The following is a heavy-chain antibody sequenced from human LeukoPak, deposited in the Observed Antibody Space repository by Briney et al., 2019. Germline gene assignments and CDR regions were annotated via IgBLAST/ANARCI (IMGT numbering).Heavy chain of an antibody. D-gene: IGHD6-19*01. V-gene: IGHV4-59*08. Sequence: PSETLSLTCTVSGGSMTSYYWTWIRQPPAKGREWITYIYHSGTTNYNPSPRNRVSISLDTSKNQFSLRLTSVTGTDTAVYYCARQSAVAGTQWFDPWGQGTLVTVSS. CDR3: ARQSAVAGTQWFDP. J-gene: IGHJ5*02. CDR2: IYHSGTT. CDR1: GGSMTSYY.